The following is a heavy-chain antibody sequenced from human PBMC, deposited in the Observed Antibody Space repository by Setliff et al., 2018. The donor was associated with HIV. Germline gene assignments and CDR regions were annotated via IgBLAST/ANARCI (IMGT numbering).Heavy chain of an antibody. D-gene: IGHD5-12*01. J-gene: IGHJ6*03. Sequence: PSETLSLTCTVSGGSISSYYWSWIRQPPGKGLEWTGYIYYSGSTNYNPSLKSRVTISVDTSKNQFSLKLSSVTAADTAVYYCARGRKRDGYNFYYYYMDVWDKGTTVTVSS. CDR1: GGSISSYY. CDR2: IYYSGST. V-gene: IGHV4-59*12. CDR3: ARGRKRDGYNFYYYYMDV.